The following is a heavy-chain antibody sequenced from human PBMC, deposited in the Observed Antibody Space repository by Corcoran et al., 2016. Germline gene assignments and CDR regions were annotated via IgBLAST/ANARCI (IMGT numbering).Heavy chain of an antibody. J-gene: IGHJ4*02. CDR1: GYTFTSYG. V-gene: IGHV1-18*01. Sequence: QVQLVQSGAEVKKPGASVKVSCKASGYTFTSYGISWVRQAPGQGLEWMGWISAYNGNTNYAQKLQGRVTMTTDTSTSTAYMELRSLRSDDTAVYYCARDRSPHFDWLLCHFDYWGQGTLVTVSS. D-gene: IGHD3-9*01. CDR2: ISAYNGNT. CDR3: ARDRSPHFDWLLCHFDY.